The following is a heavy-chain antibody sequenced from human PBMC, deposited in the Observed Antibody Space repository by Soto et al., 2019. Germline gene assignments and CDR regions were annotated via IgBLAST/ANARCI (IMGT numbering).Heavy chain of an antibody. CDR3: ARSLMEGDY. D-gene: IGHD3-10*01. Sequence: QVQLIQSGAEVKKPGASVKVSCKASGYTFTSSYIHWVRQAPGQGLEWMAIINPNGGSTNYAQKFQGRVTITRDTSPSTVYMELSSLTSEDRAVYYCARSLMEGDYWGQGTLVTVSS. CDR2: INPNGGST. CDR1: GYTFTSSY. V-gene: IGHV1-46*03. J-gene: IGHJ4*02.